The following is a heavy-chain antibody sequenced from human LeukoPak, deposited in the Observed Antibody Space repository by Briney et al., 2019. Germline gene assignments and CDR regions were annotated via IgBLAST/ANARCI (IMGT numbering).Heavy chain of an antibody. CDR1: GGSISGYY. CDR2: ISYSGST. Sequence: SETLSLTCTVSGGSISGYYWSWIRQPPGKGLEWVGYISYSGSTNYKPSLKSRVTISVDTSKNQFSLKLSSVTAADTAVYYCARWEVRLNAFEMWGQGTMVTASS. D-gene: IGHD3-10*01. V-gene: IGHV4-59*01. CDR3: ARWEVRLNAFEM. J-gene: IGHJ3*02.